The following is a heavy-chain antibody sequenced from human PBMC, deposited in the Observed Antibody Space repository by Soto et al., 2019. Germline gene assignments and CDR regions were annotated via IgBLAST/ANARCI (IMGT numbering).Heavy chain of an antibody. V-gene: IGHV3-30*03. J-gene: IGHJ6*02. CDR1: GFTFSSYG. CDR2: ISYDGSNK. Sequence: AGGSLRLSCAASGFTFSSYGMHWVRQAPGKGLEWVAVISYDGSNKYYADSVKGRFTISRDNSKNTLYLQMNSLRAEDPAVYYYCKATETYYYGCSGYLAVWGQGTMVTVSS. CDR3: CKATETYYYGCSGYLAV. D-gene: IGHD3-22*01.